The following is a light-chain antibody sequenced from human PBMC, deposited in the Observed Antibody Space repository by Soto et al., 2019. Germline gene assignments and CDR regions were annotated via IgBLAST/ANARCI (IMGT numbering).Light chain of an antibody. V-gene: IGLV2-14*01. J-gene: IGLJ1*01. CDR2: EVS. CDR3: SSYTANNTRL. CDR1: SSDVGGYNY. Sequence: QSVLTQSASVSGSPGQAITISCTGTSSDVGGYNYVSWDQHRPGKAPQLIIYEVSYRPSGVSNRFSGSKSGNTASLTISGLQAEDEADYYCSSYTANNTRLFGTGTKLTVL.